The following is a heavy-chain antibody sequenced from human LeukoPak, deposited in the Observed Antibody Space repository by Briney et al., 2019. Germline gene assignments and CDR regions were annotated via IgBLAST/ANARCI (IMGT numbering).Heavy chain of an antibody. Sequence: PSETLSLTCTVSGGSISSYYWSWIRQPPGKGLEWIGYIYYSGSTNYNPSLESRVTISVDTSKNQFSLKLSSVTAADTAVYYCARGSIKNFDYWGQGTLVPVSS. V-gene: IGHV4-59*01. D-gene: IGHD3-9*01. CDR3: ARGSIKNFDY. CDR1: GGSISSYY. J-gene: IGHJ4*02. CDR2: IYYSGST.